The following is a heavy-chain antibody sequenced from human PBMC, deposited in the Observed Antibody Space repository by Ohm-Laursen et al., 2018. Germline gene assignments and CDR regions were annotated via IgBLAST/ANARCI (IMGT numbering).Heavy chain of an antibody. D-gene: IGHD4-17*01. V-gene: IGHV4-4*07. J-gene: IGHJ5*02. CDR1: GASINNYC. CDR3: ARGDFGDYNWFDP. CDR2: IHFSGST. Sequence: SVTLSLTCTVSGASINNYCWNWIRQPAAKGLEWIGRIHFSGSTRYNPSLQGRVTISLDTSNQQFSLKLTSVTAADTAVYYCARGDFGDYNWFDPWGQGTRITVSS.